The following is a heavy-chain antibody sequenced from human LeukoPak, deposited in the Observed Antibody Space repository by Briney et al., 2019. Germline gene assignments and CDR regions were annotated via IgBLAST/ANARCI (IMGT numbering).Heavy chain of an antibody. D-gene: IGHD5-18*01. CDR2: INHSGST. CDR3: ARGWYSYGFLSHYYYYGMDV. Sequence: PSETLSLTCAVYGGSFSGYYWSWIRQPPGKGLEWIGEINHSGSTNYNPSLKSRVTISVDTSKNQFSLKLSSLTAADTAVYYCARGWYSYGFLSHYYYYGMDVWGQGTTVTVSS. V-gene: IGHV4-34*01. CDR1: GGSFSGYY. J-gene: IGHJ6*02.